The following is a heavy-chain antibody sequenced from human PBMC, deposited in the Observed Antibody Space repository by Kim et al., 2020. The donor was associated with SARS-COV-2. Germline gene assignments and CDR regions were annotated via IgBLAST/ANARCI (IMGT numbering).Heavy chain of an antibody. Sequence: GKANYAQKFQGRVTITADESTSTAYMELSSLRSEDTAVYYCARGGGYEPVWGQGTMVTVSS. D-gene: IGHD5-12*01. CDR3: ARGGGYEPV. J-gene: IGHJ3*01. V-gene: IGHV1-69*01. CDR2: GKA.